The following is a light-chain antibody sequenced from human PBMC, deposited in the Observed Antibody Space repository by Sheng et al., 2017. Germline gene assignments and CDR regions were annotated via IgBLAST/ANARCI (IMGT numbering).Light chain of an antibody. CDR2: AAS. V-gene: IGKV1-5*01. CDR3: QKYNSAPWT. CDR1: QSVSTW. J-gene: IGKJ1*01. Sequence: DIQMTQSPSTLSASVGERVTITCRASQSVSTWLAWYQQKVGKAPKLLIYAASSLQSGVPSRFSGSGSGTDFTLTISSLQPEDVATYYCQKYNSAPWTFGQGTKVEIK.